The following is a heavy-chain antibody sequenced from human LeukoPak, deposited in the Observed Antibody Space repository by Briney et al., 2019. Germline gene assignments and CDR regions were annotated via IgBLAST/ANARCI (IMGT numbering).Heavy chain of an antibody. V-gene: IGHV3-30*02. J-gene: IGHJ4*02. CDR3: ARYHCSSTSCYSEVSFDY. Sequence: PGGSLRLSCAASGFTFSTYGMHWVRHAPGKGLEWVAFIRYDGSNKYYADSVKGRFTISRDNSKSTLYLQMNSLRAEDTAVYYCARYHCSSTSCYSEVSFDYWGQGTLVTVSS. D-gene: IGHD2-2*01. CDR2: IRYDGSNK. CDR1: GFTFSTYG.